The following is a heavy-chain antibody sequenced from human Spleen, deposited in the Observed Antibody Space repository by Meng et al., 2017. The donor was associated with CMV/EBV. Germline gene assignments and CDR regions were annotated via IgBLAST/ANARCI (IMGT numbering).Heavy chain of an antibody. CDR3: ASPSSYPGPFDR. Sequence: CLASEFTFSAYGMHWVRQSPVKGLEWVAAIWPDGTNKFYSNSVKGRFTISRENSKNLLYLQMNSLRAEDTAVYYCASPSSYPGPFDRWGRGTLVTVSS. D-gene: IGHD3-16*01. CDR2: IWPDGTNK. V-gene: IGHV3-33*01. J-gene: IGHJ2*01. CDR1: EFTFSAYG.